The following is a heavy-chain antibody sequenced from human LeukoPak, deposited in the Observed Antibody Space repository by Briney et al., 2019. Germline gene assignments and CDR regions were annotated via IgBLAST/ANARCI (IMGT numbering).Heavy chain of an antibody. Sequence: GGCLRLSRAVSVFIYHSYAMRWVRQPQARGLEWVSANRCSGDSTYNGDSVRGRLTISRDNSKNTLYLQMNSLRAEDTAVYYCAKDWALRDGYNFALHYFYYWGQGTLVTVSS. CDR3: AKDWALRDGYNFALHYFYY. CDR1: VFIYHSYA. CDR2: NRCSGDST. J-gene: IGHJ4*02. D-gene: IGHD5-24*01. V-gene: IGHV3-23*01.